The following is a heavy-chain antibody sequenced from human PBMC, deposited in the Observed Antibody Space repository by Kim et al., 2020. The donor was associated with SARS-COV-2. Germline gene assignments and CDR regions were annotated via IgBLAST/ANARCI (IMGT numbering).Heavy chain of an antibody. Sequence: SVKVSCKASGGTFNSYVITWVRQAPGQGLEWMGGIVPLFGTAHHSQKFQGRVTISADESTSTAYMELSSLRSEDTAVYYCARLERGSVMDYGMDVWGQGTTVTVSS. CDR2: IVPLFGTA. J-gene: IGHJ6*02. CDR1: GGTFNSYV. CDR3: ARLERGSVMDYGMDV. D-gene: IGHD3-16*01. V-gene: IGHV1-69*13.